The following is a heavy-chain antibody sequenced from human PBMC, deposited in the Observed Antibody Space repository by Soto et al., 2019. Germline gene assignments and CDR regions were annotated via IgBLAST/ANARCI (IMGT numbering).Heavy chain of an antibody. V-gene: IGHV4-30-2*01. Sequence: QLQLQESGSGLVKPSQTLSLTCAVSGGSISSGGYSWSWIRQPPGKGLEWIGYIYHSGSTYYNPSLKSRGTISVDRSKNQFSLKLSSWTAAETGQYYCSRDSGDHRAPDAFDIWGQGKMVTVSS. J-gene: IGHJ3*02. CDR2: IYHSGST. CDR1: GGSISSGGYS. CDR3: SRDSGDHRAPDAFDI. D-gene: IGHD4-17*01.